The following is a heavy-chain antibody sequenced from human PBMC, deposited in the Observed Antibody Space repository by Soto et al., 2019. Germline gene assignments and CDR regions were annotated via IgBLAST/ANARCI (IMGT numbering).Heavy chain of an antibody. CDR2: MNPKSGGA. D-gene: IGHD5-18*01. J-gene: IGHJ3*02. Sequence: ASVKVSCKTSGYTSTDYYTHWVRQAPGQGLEGMGWMNPKSGGADFAQKFQGRVTLTRDTCIGTAYIEVNSLKSDDTAVYFCTRENIENSDGLYDAFDMWGQGTTVTV. CDR1: GYTSTDYY. V-gene: IGHV1-2*02. CDR3: TRENIENSDGLYDAFDM.